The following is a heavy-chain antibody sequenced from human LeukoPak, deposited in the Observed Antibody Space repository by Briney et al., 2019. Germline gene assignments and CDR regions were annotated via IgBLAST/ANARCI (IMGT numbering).Heavy chain of an antibody. CDR1: GGTFSSYA. CDR3: ARDRGDGYNQDFDY. CDR2: IIPIFGTA. Sequence: SVKVSCKASGGTFSSYAISWVRQAPGQGLEWMGGIIPIFGTANYAQEFQGRVTITADESTSTAYMELSSLRSEDTAVYYCARDRGDGYNQDFDYWGQGTLVTVSS. J-gene: IGHJ4*02. D-gene: IGHD5-24*01. V-gene: IGHV1-69*01.